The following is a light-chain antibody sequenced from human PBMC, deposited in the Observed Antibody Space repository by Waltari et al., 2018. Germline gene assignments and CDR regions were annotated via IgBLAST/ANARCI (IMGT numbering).Light chain of an antibody. J-gene: IGLJ2*01. Sequence: QSVLTQPRSVSGSRGQSVTIPCTGNKSDVGAYDSVSWYQHHPGKVPKLMIYDFRRRPSGVPPRFSGSKSGNSASLTISGLQTEDEADYYCCSYAGNYIMIFGGGTKVTVL. V-gene: IGLV2-11*01. CDR2: DFR. CDR1: KSDVGAYDS. CDR3: CSYAGNYIMI.